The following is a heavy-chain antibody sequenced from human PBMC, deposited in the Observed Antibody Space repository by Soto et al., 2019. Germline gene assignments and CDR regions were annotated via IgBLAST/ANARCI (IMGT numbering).Heavy chain of an antibody. CDR1: GGSISSSSYY. D-gene: IGHD3-22*01. J-gene: IGHJ6*02. V-gene: IGHV4-39*01. CDR3: ASDYYDSSGYRPYYYYGMDV. Sequence: PSETLSRTCTVSGGSISSSSYYWGWIRQPPGKGLEWIGSIYYSGSTYYNPSLKSRVTISVDTSKNQFSLKLSSVTAADTAVYYCASDYYDSSGYRPYYYYGMDVWGQGTTVTVSS. CDR2: IYYSGST.